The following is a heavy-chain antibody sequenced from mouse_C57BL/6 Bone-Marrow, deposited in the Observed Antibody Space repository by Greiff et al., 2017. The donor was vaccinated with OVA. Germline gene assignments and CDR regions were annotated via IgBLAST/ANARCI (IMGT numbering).Heavy chain of an antibody. J-gene: IGHJ3*01. CDR2: ISYSGST. D-gene: IGHD2-3*01. V-gene: IGHV3-1*01. CDR1: GYSITSGYD. CDR3: ARLGCGYYGFAY. Sequence: ESGPGMVKPSQSLSLTCTVTGYSITSGYDWHWIRHFPGNKLEWMGYISYSGSTNYNPSLKSRISITHDTSKNHFFLKLNSVTTEDTATYYCARLGCGYYGFAYWGQGTLVTVSA.